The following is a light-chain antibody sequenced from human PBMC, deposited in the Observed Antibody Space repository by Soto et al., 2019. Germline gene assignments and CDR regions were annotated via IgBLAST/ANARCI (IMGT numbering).Light chain of an antibody. J-gene: IGKJ2*01. CDR2: GAS. CDR3: QQYGRSPPYT. Sequence: EIVLTQSPGTLSLSPGERATLSCRASQSVSSSYLAWYQQKPGQAPRLLIYGASSRATGIPDRFSGSGSGTDFTLTISRLEPEDFAVSYCQQYGRSPPYTFGQGTKLEIK. V-gene: IGKV3-20*01. CDR1: QSVSSSY.